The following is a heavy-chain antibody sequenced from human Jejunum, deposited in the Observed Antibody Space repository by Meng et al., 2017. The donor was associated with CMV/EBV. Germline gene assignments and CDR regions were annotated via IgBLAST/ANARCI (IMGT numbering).Heavy chain of an antibody. D-gene: IGHD6-6*01. CDR3: AREQSSSYAFDI. CDR1: AFTFSDYW. CDR2: INNDGGTT. J-gene: IGHJ3*02. V-gene: IGHV3-74*03. Sequence: SAFTFSDYWMHWVRQAPGKGLVWVSRINNDGGTTVYADSVKGRFTNSRDNAKNTLSLQMNSLRGEDTAVYYCAREQSSSYAFDIWGQGTVVTVSS.